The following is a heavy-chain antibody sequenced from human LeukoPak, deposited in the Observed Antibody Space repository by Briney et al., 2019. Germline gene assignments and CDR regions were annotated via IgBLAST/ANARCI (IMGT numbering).Heavy chain of an antibody. CDR1: GFTFSGYA. D-gene: IGHD3-9*01. CDR3: AKSMDILTGYLWSLDY. J-gene: IGHJ4*02. V-gene: IGHV3-48*01. CDR2: ISSSSGTI. Sequence: GGSLRLSCAASGFTFSGYAMNWVRQAPGKGLEWVAYISSSSGTIYYTGSVRGRFTISRDNSKNTLYLQMNSLRPEATAVYYCAKSMDILTGYLWSLDYWGQGTLVTVSS.